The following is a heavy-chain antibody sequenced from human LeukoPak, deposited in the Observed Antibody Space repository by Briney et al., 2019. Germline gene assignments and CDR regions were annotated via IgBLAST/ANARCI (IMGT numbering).Heavy chain of an antibody. D-gene: IGHD5-24*01. CDR2: IRNDGSNK. CDR1: GFTFSSYG. Sequence: GGSLRLSCAASGFTFSSYGMHWVRQAPGKGLEWVVFIRNDGSNKYYADSVKGRFTISRDNSKNTLYLQMNSLRLEDTAVYYCAKDAETTTIGNWFDPWGQGALVTVSS. J-gene: IGHJ5*02. V-gene: IGHV3-30*02. CDR3: AKDAETTTIGNWFDP.